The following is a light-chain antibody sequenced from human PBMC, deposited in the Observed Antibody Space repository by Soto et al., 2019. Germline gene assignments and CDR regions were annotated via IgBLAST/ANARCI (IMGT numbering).Light chain of an antibody. J-gene: IGKJ4*01. Sequence: AIKMNQFHSSLSASVGDRVTITCRASQDIRSDLGWYRKRPGKAPKLLIYAASSLQSVVLSRFSGSVSGTDLTRTISSLQPEELATYDCLQDYTYPLTFGGRTKVDIK. CDR1: QDIRSD. V-gene: IGKV1-6*01. CDR2: AAS. CDR3: LQDYTYPLT.